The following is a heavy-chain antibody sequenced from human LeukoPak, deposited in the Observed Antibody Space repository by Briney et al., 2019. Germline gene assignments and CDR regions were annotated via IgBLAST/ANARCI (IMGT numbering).Heavy chain of an antibody. J-gene: IGHJ4*02. CDR2: ISYDGSNK. V-gene: IGHV3-30*04. CDR3: APGASTDY. D-gene: IGHD3-10*01. CDR1: GFTFSTYT. Sequence: GRSLTLSCAASGFTFSTYTMHWVRQAPGKGLEWVAVISYDGSNKYYADSVKGRFTISRDNSKNTLYLQMNSLRAEDTAVYYCAPGASTDYWGQGTLVTVSS.